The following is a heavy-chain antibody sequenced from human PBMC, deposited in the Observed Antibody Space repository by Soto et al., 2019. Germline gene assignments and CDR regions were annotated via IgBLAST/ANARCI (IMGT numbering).Heavy chain of an antibody. D-gene: IGHD7-27*01. CDR3: TASLTLGAFDF. CDR2: IKSKTDGGTT. CDR1: GFTFSNAW. J-gene: IGHJ3*01. Sequence: PGGSLRLSCEVSGFTFSNAWMSWVRQAPGKGLEYVGCIKSKTDGGTTDYAARVKGRFTISGDGSTNTLYLQMSSLKTENTAVYFSTASLTLGAFDFWGRGTMVTVSS. V-gene: IGHV3-15*01.